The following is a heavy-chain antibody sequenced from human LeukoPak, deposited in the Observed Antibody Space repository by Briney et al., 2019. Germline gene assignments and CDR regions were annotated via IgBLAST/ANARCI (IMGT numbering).Heavy chain of an antibody. CDR2: ISGSSGST. V-gene: IGHV3-23*01. CDR1: AFTFTSYA. Sequence: GGSLRLSCAVSAFTFTSYAMSWVRQAPGKGLEWVSGISGSSGSTYYADSVKGRFTISRDNSKNTLYLQMNRLRAEDTAVYYCAKDSNIVVVTAIDYWGQGTLVTVSS. D-gene: IGHD2-21*02. CDR3: AKDSNIVVVTAIDY. J-gene: IGHJ4*02.